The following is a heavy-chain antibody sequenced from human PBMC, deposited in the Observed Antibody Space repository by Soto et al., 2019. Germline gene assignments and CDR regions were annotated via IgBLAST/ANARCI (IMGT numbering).Heavy chain of an antibody. J-gene: IGHJ6*02. CDR2: IYPVDSDT. Sequence: EVQLVQSGAEVKKPGESLKISCNGSGYSFTNDWIAWVRQMPGKGLEWMGIIYPVDSDTRYSPSFQGQVTISVDNSINTACLPWRPLKASDSAMYFCARSGNTINSQYFGIDVWGPGTTVTVSS. CDR1: GYSFTNDW. V-gene: IGHV5-51*03. CDR3: ARSGNTINSQYFGIDV. D-gene: IGHD2-21*01.